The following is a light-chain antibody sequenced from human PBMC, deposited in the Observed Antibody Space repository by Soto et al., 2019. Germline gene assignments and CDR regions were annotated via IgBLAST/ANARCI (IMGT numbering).Light chain of an antibody. Sequence: QSVLTQPPSASGSPGQSVTISCTGTSSDVGGYNFVAWYQQHPGKAPKLMISEVSKRPSGVPDRFSGSKSGNTASLTFSGLPAEDEADYYFSSYAGSNIFVFGTGTKVXVL. CDR3: SSYAGSNIFV. CDR2: EVS. CDR1: SSDVGGYNF. J-gene: IGLJ1*01. V-gene: IGLV2-8*01.